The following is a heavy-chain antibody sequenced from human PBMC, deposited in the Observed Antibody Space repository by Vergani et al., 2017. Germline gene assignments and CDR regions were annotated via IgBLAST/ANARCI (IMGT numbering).Heavy chain of an antibody. D-gene: IGHD4-11*01. CDR3: ARVNTETNGHLYYYYYMDV. CDR2: IDHTGRP. V-gene: IGHV4-34*01. J-gene: IGHJ6*03. CDR1: GGSFTSYH. Sequence: QVQLQQWGGGLLKPSETLSLTCVVNGGSFTSYHWTWIRQSPGEGLEWVGDIDHTGRPDYNPSPKRLLTMSVDKSRNQFSLTLNSVTATDTAIYFCARVNTETNGHLYYYYYMDVWGQGTAVTVS.